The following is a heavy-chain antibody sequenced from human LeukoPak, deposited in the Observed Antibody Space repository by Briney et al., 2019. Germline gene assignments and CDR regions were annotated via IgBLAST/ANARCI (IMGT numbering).Heavy chain of an antibody. D-gene: IGHD3-10*02. CDR1: GYTFTSYD. J-gene: IGHJ6*03. V-gene: IGHV1-18*01. Sequence: GESLKISCKASGYTFTSYDISWVRQAPGQGLEWLGWISAYNGNTNYAQKLQDRITMTTDTSTSTAYMELRSLRSDDTAVYYCARDLTVTRYYVSYYSYMDVWGKGTTVTVSS. CDR3: ARDLTVTRYYVSYYSYMDV. CDR2: ISAYNGNT.